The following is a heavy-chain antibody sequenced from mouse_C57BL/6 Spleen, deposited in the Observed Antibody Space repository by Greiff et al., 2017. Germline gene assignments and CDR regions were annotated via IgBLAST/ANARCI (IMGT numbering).Heavy chain of an antibody. J-gene: IGHJ4*01. D-gene: IGHD1-1*01. CDR1: GFTFSDYG. Sequence: EVQGVESGGGLVKPGGSLKLSCAASGFTFSDYGMHWVRQAPEKVLEWVAYISSGSSTIYYADTVKGRFTISRDNAKNTLFLQMTSLRSEDTAMYYCARGDYYGSSYYAMDYWGQGTSVTVSS. V-gene: IGHV5-17*01. CDR3: ARGDYYGSSYYAMDY. CDR2: ISSGSSTI.